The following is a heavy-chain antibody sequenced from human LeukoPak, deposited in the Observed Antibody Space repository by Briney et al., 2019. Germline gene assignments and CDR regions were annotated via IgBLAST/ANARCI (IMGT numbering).Heavy chain of an antibody. CDR1: RGTFSSYA. V-gene: IGHV1-69*05. D-gene: IGHD2-15*01. J-gene: IGHJ6*03. CDR3: ARGSSVVAATPGYYYYMDV. Sequence: GASVKVSCKASRGTFSSYAISWVRQAPGQGLEWMGGIIPIFGTANYAQKFQGRVTITTDESTSTAYMELSSLRSEDTAVYYCARGSSVVAATPGYYYYMDVWGKGTTVTVSS. CDR2: IIPIFGTA.